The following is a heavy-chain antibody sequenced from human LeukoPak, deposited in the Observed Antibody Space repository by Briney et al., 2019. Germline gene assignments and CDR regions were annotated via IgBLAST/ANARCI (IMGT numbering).Heavy chain of an antibody. J-gene: IGHJ4*02. CDR2: IDWDDDK. CDR1: GFSLSTSGMC. V-gene: IGHV2-70*11. CDR3: SRILYDNRYFDY. Sequence: SGPTLVNPTQTLTLTCTFSGFSLSTSGMCVNWIRRPPGKALEWLARIDWDDDKYYSTSLQTRLTISKDTSKNQVVLTMTNMDPVDTATYYCSRILYDNRYFDYWGQGTLVTVSS. D-gene: IGHD3-22*01.